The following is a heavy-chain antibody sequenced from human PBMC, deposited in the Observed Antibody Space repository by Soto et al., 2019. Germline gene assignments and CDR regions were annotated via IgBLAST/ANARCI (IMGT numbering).Heavy chain of an antibody. D-gene: IGHD3-3*01. CDR3: ARDYDFWSGSRKYYYYYGMDV. CDR1: GFTFSSYA. CDR2: ISYDGSNK. V-gene: IGHV3-30-3*01. J-gene: IGHJ6*02. Sequence: GGSLRLSCAASGFTFSSYAMHWVRQAPGKGLEWVAVISYDGSNKYYADSVKGRFTISRDNSKNTLYLQMNSLRAEDTAVYYCARDYDFWSGSRKYYYYYGMDVWGQGTTVTVSS.